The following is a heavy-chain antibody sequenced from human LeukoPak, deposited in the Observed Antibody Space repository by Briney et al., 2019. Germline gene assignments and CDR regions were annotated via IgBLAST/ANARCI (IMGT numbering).Heavy chain of an antibody. D-gene: IGHD2-8*02. CDR3: ARDNTGSIDH. CDR1: GFVFSNYW. CDR2: IQSDGSGT. V-gene: IGHV3-74*01. J-gene: IGHJ4*02. Sequence: PGGSLRLSCTASGFVFSNYWMLWVRQAPGKGLEWVSLIQSDGSGTTYTDSMKGRFIISRDNAKNTLYLQMTSLTAEYTAVYYCARDNTGSIDHWGQGTLVTVSS.